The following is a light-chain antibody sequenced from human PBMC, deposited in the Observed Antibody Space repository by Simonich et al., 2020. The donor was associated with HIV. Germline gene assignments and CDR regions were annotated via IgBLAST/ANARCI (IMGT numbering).Light chain of an antibody. V-gene: IGLV2-14*01. Sequence: QSALTQPPSASGSPGQSITISCTGTSSDVGSYNFVSWYQQHPGKAPKLIIYDVISRPSGVCHGFSGAKSGNTASLTIAGLLAEDEDDYYCSSCTSDNSYVVFGGGTKVTVL. CDR2: DVI. CDR1: SSDVGSYNF. CDR3: SSCTSDNSYVV. J-gene: IGLJ2*01.